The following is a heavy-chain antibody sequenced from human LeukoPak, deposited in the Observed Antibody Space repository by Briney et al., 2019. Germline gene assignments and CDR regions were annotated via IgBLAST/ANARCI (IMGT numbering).Heavy chain of an antibody. CDR1: GGSITSYS. V-gene: IGHV4-59*01. CDR3: ARRGYGDYADY. Sequence: PPETLSLTCTVSGGSITSYSWSWIRQPPGKGLEWIGYIYYTGSTNYNPSPKSRVTISVDTSKNQFSLKLSSVTAADTAVYYCARRGYGDYADYWGQGSLVTVSS. D-gene: IGHD4-17*01. J-gene: IGHJ4*02. CDR2: IYYTGST.